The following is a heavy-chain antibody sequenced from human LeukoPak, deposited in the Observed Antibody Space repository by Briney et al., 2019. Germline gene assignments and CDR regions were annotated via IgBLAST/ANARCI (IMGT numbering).Heavy chain of an antibody. CDR3: ARGPTYDLWSGDSYFYYYMDV. CDR2: MNPNSGNT. V-gene: IGHV1-8*01. Sequence: GASVKVSCKASGYTFTNYDINWVRQATGQGLEWMGWMNPNSGNTGSAQKFQGRVMMTRDISISTAYMELSSLRSEDTAVYYCARGPTYDLWSGDSYFYYYMDVWGKGTTVAVSS. J-gene: IGHJ6*03. CDR1: GYTFTNYD. D-gene: IGHD3-3*01.